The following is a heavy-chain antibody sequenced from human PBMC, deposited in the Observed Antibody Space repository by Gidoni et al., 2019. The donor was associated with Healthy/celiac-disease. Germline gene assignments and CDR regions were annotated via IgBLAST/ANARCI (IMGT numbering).Heavy chain of an antibody. CDR1: GGSFSGYY. CDR3: ARDVPAAHSDYYYYMDV. Sequence: QVQLQQWGAGLLKPSETLSLTCAVYGGSFSGYYWSWIRQPPGKGLEWIGEINHSGSTNYNPSLKSRVTISVDTSKNQFSLKLSSVTAADTAVYYCARDVPAAHSDYYYYMDVWGKGTTVTVSS. D-gene: IGHD2-2*01. CDR2: INHSGST. J-gene: IGHJ6*03. V-gene: IGHV4-34*01.